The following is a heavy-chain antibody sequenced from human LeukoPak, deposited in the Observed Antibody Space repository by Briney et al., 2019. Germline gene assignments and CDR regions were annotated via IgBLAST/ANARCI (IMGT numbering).Heavy chain of an antibody. CDR1: GGTFSSYA. Sequence: SVKVSCKASGGTFSSYAISWVRQAPGQGLEWMGGIIPIFGTANYTQKFQGRVTITADESTSTAYMELSSLRSEDTAVYYCARRKIAVAGTRTNWFDPWGQGTLVTVSS. CDR2: IIPIFGTA. V-gene: IGHV1-69*13. J-gene: IGHJ5*02. D-gene: IGHD6-19*01. CDR3: ARRKIAVAGTRTNWFDP.